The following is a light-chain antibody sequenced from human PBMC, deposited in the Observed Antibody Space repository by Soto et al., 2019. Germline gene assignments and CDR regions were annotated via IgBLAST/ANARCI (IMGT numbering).Light chain of an antibody. CDR2: GAS. V-gene: IGKV3-20*01. J-gene: IGKJ5*01. CDR3: QEYGSSPRT. Sequence: EIVLTKSPGNLSLSPGERATLSCRASQIVSSKYLAWYQQKPAQAPRLLIYGASSRATGIPDRFSGSGSGTDFTLTISRLEPEDFAVYYCQEYGSSPRTFGQGTRLEFK. CDR1: QIVSSKY.